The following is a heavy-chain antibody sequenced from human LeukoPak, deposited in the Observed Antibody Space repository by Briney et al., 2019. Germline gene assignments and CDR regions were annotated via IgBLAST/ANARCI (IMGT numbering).Heavy chain of an antibody. CDR3: ARHGGSGSS. J-gene: IGHJ5*02. Sequence: SETLSLTCAVYGGSFSGYYWSWIRQPPGKGLEWIGEINHSGATNYNPSLKSRVTISVDTSMNQFSLKLNSVTVADTAVYYCARHGGSGSSWGQGTLVTVSS. V-gene: IGHV4-34*01. CDR1: GGSFSGYY. CDR2: INHSGAT. D-gene: IGHD3-10*01.